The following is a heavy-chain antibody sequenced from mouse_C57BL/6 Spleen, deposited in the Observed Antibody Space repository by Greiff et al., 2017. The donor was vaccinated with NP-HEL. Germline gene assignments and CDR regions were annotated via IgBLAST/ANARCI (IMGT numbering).Heavy chain of an antibody. CDR2: IDPETGGT. CDR1: GYTFTDYE. J-gene: IGHJ4*01. Sequence: VQLQQSGAELVRPGASVTLSCKASGYTFTDYEMHWVKQTPVHGLEWIGAIDPETGGTASNQKFKGKAILTADKSSSTAYMELRSLTSEDSAVYYCTRETTAYGMDYWGQGTSVTVSS. D-gene: IGHD1-2*01. CDR3: TRETTAYGMDY. V-gene: IGHV1-15*01.